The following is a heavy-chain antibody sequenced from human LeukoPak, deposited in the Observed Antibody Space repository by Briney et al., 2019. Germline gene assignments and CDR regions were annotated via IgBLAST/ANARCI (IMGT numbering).Heavy chain of an antibody. Sequence: GGSLRLSCAASGFTFYSHSMNWVRQAPGKGLEWVSYISHTSSTIYYADSVKGRFTISRDNAKNSLYLQMNSLRDEDTAVYYCATHSSWERGAGYFDYCGQGTLVTVSS. CDR1: GFTFYSHS. CDR3: ATHSSWERGAGYFDY. V-gene: IGHV3-48*02. CDR2: ISHTSSTI. D-gene: IGHD1-26*01. J-gene: IGHJ4*02.